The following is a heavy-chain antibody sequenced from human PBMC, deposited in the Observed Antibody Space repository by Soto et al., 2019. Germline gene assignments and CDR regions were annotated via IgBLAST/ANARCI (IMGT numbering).Heavy chain of an antibody. CDR1: GGSINSYF. V-gene: IGHV4-59*01. CDR3: ARAGTNMVQFDY. J-gene: IGHJ4*02. CDR2: IYYSGST. Sequence: QVQLQESGPGLVRPSETLSLTCTVSGGSINSYFWSWIRQSPGKGLEWIGHIYYSGSTSYSPSLKSRVYISVDTSKNQFSLEVHSVTAADTAVYYCARAGTNMVQFDYWGQGTLVTVSS. D-gene: IGHD3-10*01.